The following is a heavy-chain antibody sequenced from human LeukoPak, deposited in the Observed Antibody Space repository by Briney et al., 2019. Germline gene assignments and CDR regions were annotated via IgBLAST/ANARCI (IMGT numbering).Heavy chain of an antibody. D-gene: IGHD5-12*01. J-gene: IGHJ4*02. Sequence: GGSLRLSCAASGFTFSSYWMHWVRQAPGKGLVWVSRLNSDRSTTTYADSVKGRFTISRDNAKNTLYLQMNSLRAEDTAVYYCARSDSGYDYWGQGTLVTVSS. V-gene: IGHV3-74*01. CDR3: ARSDSGYDY. CDR2: LNSDRSTT. CDR1: GFTFSSYW.